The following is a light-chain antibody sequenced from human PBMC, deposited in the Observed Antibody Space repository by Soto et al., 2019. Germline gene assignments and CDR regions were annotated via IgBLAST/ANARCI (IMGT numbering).Light chain of an antibody. CDR1: SSDVGSYNL. J-gene: IGLJ2*01. Sequence: QSALTQPASVSGSPGRSITISCTGTSSDVGSYNLVSWYQHHPGKAPKLMIYEGSNRPSGVSTRFSGSKSGNTASLTISGLQAEDEADYYCSSYAGAVVFGGGTKVTVL. CDR3: SSYAGAVV. CDR2: EGS. V-gene: IGLV2-23*01.